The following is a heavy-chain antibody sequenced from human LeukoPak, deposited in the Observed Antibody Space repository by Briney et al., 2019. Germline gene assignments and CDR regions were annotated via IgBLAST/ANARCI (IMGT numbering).Heavy chain of an antibody. CDR3: TREGGDVYYYDSRGYYPD. CDR2: IRSKAYGGTT. V-gene: IGHV3-49*03. CDR1: GFTFGDYA. J-gene: IGHJ4*02. Sequence: GGSLRLSCTASGFTFGDYAMSWFRQAPEKGLEWVGFIRSKAYGGTTEYAASVKGRFTISRDDSKSIAYLQMNSLKTEDTAVYYCTREGGDVYYYDSRGYYPDWGQGTLVTVSS. D-gene: IGHD3-22*01.